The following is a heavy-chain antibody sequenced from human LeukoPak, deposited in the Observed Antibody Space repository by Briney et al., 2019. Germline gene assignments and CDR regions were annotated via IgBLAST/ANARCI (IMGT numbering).Heavy chain of an antibody. V-gene: IGHV1-69*04. D-gene: IGHD4-23*01. J-gene: IGHJ2*01. CDR3: ARAEDDYGGKVGTWYFDL. CDR1: GGTFSSYA. Sequence: ASVKVSCKASGGTFSSYAISWVRQAPGQGLEWMGRIIPILGIANYAQKFQGRVTITADKSTSTAFMELSTLRSEDTAVYYCARAEDDYGGKVGTWYFDLWGRGTLVTVSS. CDR2: IIPILGIA.